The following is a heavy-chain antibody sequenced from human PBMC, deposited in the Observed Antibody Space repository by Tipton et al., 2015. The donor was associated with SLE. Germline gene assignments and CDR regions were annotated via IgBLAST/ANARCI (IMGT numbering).Heavy chain of an antibody. J-gene: IGHJ4*02. D-gene: IGHD3-9*01. Sequence: SLRLSCAASGFSFSSYAMHWVRQAPGKGLEWVAVIWYDGTDQFYADSVKGRFTISRDNSKNTLYLQMNSLRTEDTAVYYCARLTSWGQGTLVTVSS. CDR3: ARLTS. CDR1: GFSFSSYA. V-gene: IGHV3-33*08. CDR2: IWYDGTDQ.